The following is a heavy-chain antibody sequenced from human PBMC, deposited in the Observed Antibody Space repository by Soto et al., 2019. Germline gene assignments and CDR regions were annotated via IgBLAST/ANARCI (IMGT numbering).Heavy chain of an antibody. D-gene: IGHD3-10*01. V-gene: IGHV4-31*03. J-gene: IGHJ6*02. CDR2: IYYSGST. Sequence: SETLSLTCTVSGGSISSGGYYWSWIRQHPGKGLEWIGYIYYSGSTYYNPSLKSRVTISVDTSKNQFSLKLSSVTAADTAVYYCARVGGYYGSGTKGDYYGMDVWGQGTTVTVSS. CDR1: GGSISSGGYY. CDR3: ARVGGYYGSGTKGDYYGMDV.